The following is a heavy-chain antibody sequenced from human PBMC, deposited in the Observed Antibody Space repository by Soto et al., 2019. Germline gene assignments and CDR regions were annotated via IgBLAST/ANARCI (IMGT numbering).Heavy chain of an antibody. CDR3: AKYTGPTEIVASMDV. CDR1: GFTFSSYA. D-gene: IGHD2-15*01. J-gene: IGHJ6*03. V-gene: IGHV3-23*01. CDR2: ISGSGGST. Sequence: GGSLRLSCAASGFTFSSYAMSWVRQAPGKGLEWVSAISGSGGSTYYADSVKGRFTISRDNSKNTLYLQMNSLRAEDTAVYYCAKYTGPTEIVASMDVWGKGTTVTVSS.